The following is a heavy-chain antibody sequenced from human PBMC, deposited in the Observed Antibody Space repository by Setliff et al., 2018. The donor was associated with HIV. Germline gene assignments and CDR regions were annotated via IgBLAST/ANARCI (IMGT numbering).Heavy chain of an antibody. CDR3: ARLRYSVFDY. CDR1: GGSISNYC. J-gene: IGHJ4*01. Sequence: PSETLSLTCTVSGGSISNYCWNWIRQPPGKGLEWIGYIFSSGSTNYNPSLQSRVTISIDPSKNQFSLKLNSVTAADTAVYYCARLRYSVFDYWGHGTLVTVSS. D-gene: IGHD3-9*01. CDR2: IFSSGST. V-gene: IGHV4-4*09.